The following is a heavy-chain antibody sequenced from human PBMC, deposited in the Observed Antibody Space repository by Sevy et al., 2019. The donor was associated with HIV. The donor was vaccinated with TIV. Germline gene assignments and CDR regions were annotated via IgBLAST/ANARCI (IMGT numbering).Heavy chain of an antibody. CDR3: AKDAYHYDGGGYSMSQWYYGMDV. Sequence: GGSLRLSCAASGFTFSTYAMSWVRQAPGKGLEWVSVISGSGGDTYYAESVKGRFTISRDNSKNTLYLQMNSLRAEDTAVYYCAKDAYHYDGGGYSMSQWYYGMDVWGQGTTVTVSS. D-gene: IGHD3-22*01. CDR1: GFTFSTYA. V-gene: IGHV3-23*01. CDR2: ISGSGGDT. J-gene: IGHJ6*02.